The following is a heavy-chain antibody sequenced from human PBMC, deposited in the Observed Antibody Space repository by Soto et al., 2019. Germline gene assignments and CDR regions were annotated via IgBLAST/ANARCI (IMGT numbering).Heavy chain of an antibody. D-gene: IGHD6-13*01. CDR3: ARRLGIAAAGTGYFQH. CDR1: GGTFSSST. J-gene: IGHJ1*01. V-gene: IGHV1-69*02. CDR2: IIPILGIA. Sequence: QVQLVQSGAEVKKPGSSVKVSCKASGGTFSSSTISWVRQAPGQGLEWMGRIIPILGIANYAQKFQGRVTITADKSTSTAYMELSSLRSEDTAVYYCARRLGIAAAGTGYFQHWGQGTLVTVSS.